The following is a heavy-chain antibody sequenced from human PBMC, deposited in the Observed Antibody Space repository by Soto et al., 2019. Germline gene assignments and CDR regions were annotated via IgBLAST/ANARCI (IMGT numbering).Heavy chain of an antibody. CDR3: ARPMGGGRGYSSGWPA. J-gene: IGHJ3*01. D-gene: IGHD6-25*01. Sequence: ASVKVSCKASGYTFINYYMHWVRQAPGQGLEWMGIINPNGGCTTYAQKFQGRVTLTRDTSTSTAYLQWSSLKASDTAMYYCARPMGGGRGYSSGWPAWGQGTMVTVSS. CDR2: INPNGGCT. V-gene: IGHV1-46*01. CDR1: GYTFINYY.